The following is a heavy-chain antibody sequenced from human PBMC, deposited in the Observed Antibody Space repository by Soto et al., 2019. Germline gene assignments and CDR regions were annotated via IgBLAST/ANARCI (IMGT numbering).Heavy chain of an antibody. J-gene: IGHJ3*02. CDR3: AKGGSGSYSNAFDI. V-gene: IGHV4-59*08. D-gene: IGHD3-10*01. Sequence: SETLSLTCTVSGGSISSYYWSWIRQPPGKGLEWIGYIYYSGSTNYNPSLKRRVTISVDTSKNQFSLKLSSVTAADTAVYYCAKGGSGSYSNAFDIWGQGTMVTVSS. CDR2: IYYSGST. CDR1: GGSISSYY.